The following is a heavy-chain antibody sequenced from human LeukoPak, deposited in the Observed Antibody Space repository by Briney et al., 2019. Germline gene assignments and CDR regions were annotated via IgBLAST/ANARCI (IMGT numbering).Heavy chain of an antibody. J-gene: IGHJ4*02. CDR1: GFTFSNYW. Sequence: GGSLRLSCAASGFTFSNYWMHWVRQAPGKGLEWVSSISSSSSYIYYADSVKGRFTISRDNAKNSLYLQMNSLRAEDTAVYYCAREVYSGYDEPIDYWGQGTLVTVSS. CDR2: ISSSSSYI. D-gene: IGHD5-12*01. V-gene: IGHV3-21*01. CDR3: AREVYSGYDEPIDY.